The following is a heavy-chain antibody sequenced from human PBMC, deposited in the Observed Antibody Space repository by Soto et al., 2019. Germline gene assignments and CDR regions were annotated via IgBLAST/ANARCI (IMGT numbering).Heavy chain of an antibody. Sequence: ASVKVSCKASGYTFTCYYMHWVRQAPGQGLEWMGWINPNSGGTNYAQKFQGWVTMTRDTSISTAYMELSRLRSDDTAVYYCARDGGDAAPYFSGALYFYYYYMDVWGKGTTVTVSS. D-gene: IGHD6-6*01. J-gene: IGHJ6*03. CDR3: ARDGGDAAPYFSGALYFYYYYMDV. CDR2: INPNSGGT. CDR1: GYTFTCYY. V-gene: IGHV1-2*04.